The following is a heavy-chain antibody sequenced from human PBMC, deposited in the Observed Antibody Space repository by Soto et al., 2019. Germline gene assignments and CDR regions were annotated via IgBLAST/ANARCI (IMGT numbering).Heavy chain of an antibody. J-gene: IGHJ5*02. Sequence: QPWWSLRLSCAASVFTFSSYWMHWFRQAPGKGLVWVSRINSDGSSTSYADSVKGRFTISRDNAKNTLYLQMNSLRAEDTAVYYCATGIDYSRFDPWGQGTLVTVSS. CDR2: INSDGSST. CDR1: VFTFSSYW. D-gene: IGHD2-15*01. CDR3: ATGIDYSRFDP. V-gene: IGHV3-74*01.